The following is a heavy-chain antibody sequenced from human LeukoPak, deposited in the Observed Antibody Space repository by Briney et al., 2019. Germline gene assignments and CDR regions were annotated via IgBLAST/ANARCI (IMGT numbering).Heavy chain of an antibody. V-gene: IGHV1-2*02. CDR2: INPNSGGT. CDR3: ARDGLLRGSSSWSDY. D-gene: IGHD6-13*01. CDR1: GYTFTGYY. J-gene: IGHJ4*02. Sequence: ASVKVSCKASGYTFTGYYMHWVRQAPGQGLEWMGWINPNSGGTNYAQKFQGRVTMTRDTSISTAYMELSRLRSDDTAVYYCARDGLLRGSSSWSDYWGQGTLVTVSS.